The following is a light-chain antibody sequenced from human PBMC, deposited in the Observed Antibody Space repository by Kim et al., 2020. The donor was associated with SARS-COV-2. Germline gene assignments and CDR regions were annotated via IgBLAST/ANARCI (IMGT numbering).Light chain of an antibody. CDR1: KDISNY. V-gene: IGKV1-16*02. CDR2: AAS. CDR3: QQYKTYPLT. J-gene: IGKJ4*01. Sequence: ASVGERVTITCAGSKDISNYLAWFQKKPGKGPKSLIYAASSLQNGVPSKFSATGSGTDFTLTISSLKAEDFATYYCQQYKTYPLTFGGGTKVDIK.